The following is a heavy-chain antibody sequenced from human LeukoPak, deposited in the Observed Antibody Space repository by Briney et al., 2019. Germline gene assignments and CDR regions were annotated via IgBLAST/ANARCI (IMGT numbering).Heavy chain of an antibody. V-gene: IGHV4-4*07. CDR1: GGSISSYY. J-gene: IGHJ4*02. CDR2: IYTSGST. CDR3: ARAGYSSGWAPLDY. Sequence: SETLSLTCTVSGGSISSYYWSWIRQPAGKGLEGIGRIYTSGSTNYTPSLKSRVTMSVDTPKYQFSLKLSSVTAADAAVYYCARAGYSSGWAPLDYWGQGTLVTVSS. D-gene: IGHD6-25*01.